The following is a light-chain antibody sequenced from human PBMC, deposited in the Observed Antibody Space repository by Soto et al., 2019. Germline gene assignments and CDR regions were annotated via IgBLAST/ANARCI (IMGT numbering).Light chain of an antibody. CDR2: DAS. J-gene: IGKJ5*01. CDR1: QSVSTY. CDR3: QQRRSWPPTIT. Sequence: IVLTQSPATLSSFPGDRVTLSCRASQSVSTYLAWYQQRPGQAPRLLIYDASYRATDIPPRFSGSGSGTDFTLTISSLEPEDFAVYYCQQRRSWPPTITFGQGTRLEIK. V-gene: IGKV3-11*01.